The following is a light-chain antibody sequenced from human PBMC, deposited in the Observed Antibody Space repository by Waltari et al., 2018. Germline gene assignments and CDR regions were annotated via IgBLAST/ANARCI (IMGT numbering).Light chain of an antibody. CDR3: MQGLQTSYT. J-gene: IGKJ2*01. Sequence: EIVMTQSPLSLPATPGEPASISCRSSQSLLHSNGNKYVDWYLQKPGQSPQLLIYLGSIRDSRVPDRCSGSGSGTHYTLKISSVEAEDVGVYYCMQGLQTSYTFGHGTRLEI. CDR1: QSLLHSNGNKY. V-gene: IGKV2-28*01. CDR2: LGS.